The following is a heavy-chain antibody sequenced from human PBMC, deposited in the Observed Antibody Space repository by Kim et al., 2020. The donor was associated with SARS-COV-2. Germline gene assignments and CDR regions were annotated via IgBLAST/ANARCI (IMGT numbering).Heavy chain of an antibody. CDR1: GYSFTSYW. V-gene: IGHV5-51*01. J-gene: IGHJ4*02. CDR3: ARHGLVGYYDSSGYPDY. D-gene: IGHD3-22*01. CDR2: IYPGDSDT. Sequence: GESLKISCKGSGYSFTSYWIGWVRQMPGKGLEWMGIIYPGDSDTRYSPSFQGQVTISADKSISTAYLQWRSLKASDTAMYYCARHGLVGYYDSSGYPDYWGQGTLVTVSS.